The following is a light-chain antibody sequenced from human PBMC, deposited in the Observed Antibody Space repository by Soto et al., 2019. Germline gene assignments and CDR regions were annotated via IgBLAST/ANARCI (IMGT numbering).Light chain of an antibody. CDR2: TVS. CDR3: MQRIEFPLT. J-gene: IGKJ4*01. CDR1: QSLLDSDDGNTY. V-gene: IGKV2-40*01. Sequence: DLVMTQTPLSLPVTPGEPASISCRSSQSLLDSDDGNTYLDWYLQKPGQSPQLLIYTVSYRASGVPDRFSGSESGTDFTMKISRVEAEDVGVYYCMQRIEFPLTVGGGTKVEIK.